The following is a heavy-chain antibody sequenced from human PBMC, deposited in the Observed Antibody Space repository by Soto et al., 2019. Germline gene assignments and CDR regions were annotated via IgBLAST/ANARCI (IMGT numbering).Heavy chain of an antibody. CDR1: GFTFSSYA. CDR3: ARGDTVTKYWYFDL. CDR2: ISGSGGST. D-gene: IGHD4-17*01. J-gene: IGHJ2*01. Sequence: EVQLLESGGGLVQPGGSLRLSCAASGFTFSSYAMSWVRQAPGKGLEWVSAISGSGGSTYYADSVKGRFTISRDNSKNPLYLQMNSLRAEDTAVYYWARGDTVTKYWYFDLWGRGTLVTVSS. V-gene: IGHV3-23*01.